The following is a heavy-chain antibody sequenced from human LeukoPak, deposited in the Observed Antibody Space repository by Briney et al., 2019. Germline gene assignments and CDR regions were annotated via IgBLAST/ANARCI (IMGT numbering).Heavy chain of an antibody. CDR1: GFPFSSYE. Sequence: GGSLRLSCAASGFPFSSYEMIWVRQAPGKGLEWVSYISSSGSTIYYADSVKGRITISRDNAKNSLYLQMNSLSAEETAVYYCARQLEGYYDSSGYSDYWGQGTLVTVSS. CDR3: ARQLEGYYDSSGYSDY. V-gene: IGHV3-48*03. D-gene: IGHD3-22*01. CDR2: ISSSGSTI. J-gene: IGHJ4*02.